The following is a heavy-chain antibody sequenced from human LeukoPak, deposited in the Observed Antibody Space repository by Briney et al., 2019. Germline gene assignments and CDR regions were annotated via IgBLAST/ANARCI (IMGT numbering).Heavy chain of an antibody. D-gene: IGHD3-22*01. CDR2: IYHSGST. CDR3: ARQTTVLKYYYDSSGYYGY. J-gene: IGHJ4*02. V-gene: IGHV4-38-2*02. Sequence: SETLSLTCTVSGYSISSGYYWGWIRQPPGKGLEWIGSIYHSGSTNYNPSLKSRVTISVDTSKNQFSLKLSSVTAADTAVYYCARQTTVLKYYYDSSGYYGYWGQGTLVTVSS. CDR1: GYSISSGYY.